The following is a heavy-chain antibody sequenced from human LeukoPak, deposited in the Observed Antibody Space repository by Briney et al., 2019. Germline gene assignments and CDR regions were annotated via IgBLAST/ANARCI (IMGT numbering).Heavy chain of an antibody. Sequence: GASVKVSCKASGGTFSSYAIGWVRQAPGQGLEWMGGIIPIFGTANYAQKFQGRVTITADESTSTAYMELSSLRSEDTAVYYCARETVDLRGYFDYWGQGTLVTVSS. CDR3: ARETVDLRGYFDY. J-gene: IGHJ4*02. V-gene: IGHV1-69*13. CDR2: IIPIFGTA. D-gene: IGHD5-12*01. CDR1: GGTFSSYA.